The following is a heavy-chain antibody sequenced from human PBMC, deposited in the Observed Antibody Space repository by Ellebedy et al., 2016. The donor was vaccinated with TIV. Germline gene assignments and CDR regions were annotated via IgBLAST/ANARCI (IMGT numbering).Heavy chain of an antibody. D-gene: IGHD5-18*01. V-gene: IGHV3-74*01. J-gene: IGHJ4*02. CDR2: ISPDGRGT. CDR1: DFTFSSYW. Sequence: GESLKISCAASDFTFSSYWIHWVRQTPGKGLVWVSRISPDGRGTSYADSVKGRFTISRDNAKNTMYLQMNMLRAEDTAVYYCATGPYSYGWGYWGQGTLVTVSS. CDR3: ATGPYSYGWGY.